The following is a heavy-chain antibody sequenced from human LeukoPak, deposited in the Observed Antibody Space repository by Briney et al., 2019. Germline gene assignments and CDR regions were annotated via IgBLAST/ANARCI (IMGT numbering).Heavy chain of an antibody. CDR1: GFTFSSYT. J-gene: IGHJ4*02. Sequence: GGSLRLSCAAPGFTFSSYTMNWVRQAPGKGLEWVSSISSSSSYIYYADSVKGRFTISRDNAKNSLYLQMNSLRAEDTAVYYCARGGRYCSGGSCYSGVDFDYWGQGTLVTVSS. CDR2: ISSSSSYI. D-gene: IGHD2-15*01. CDR3: ARGGRYCSGGSCYSGVDFDY. V-gene: IGHV3-21*01.